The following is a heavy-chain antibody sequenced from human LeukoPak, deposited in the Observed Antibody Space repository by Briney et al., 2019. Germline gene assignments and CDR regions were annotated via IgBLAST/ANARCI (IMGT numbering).Heavy chain of an antibody. CDR1: GYSISSGYY. CDR2: IYHSGST. V-gene: IGHV4-38-2*02. CDR3: VRERSSSSDY. D-gene: IGHD6-6*01. J-gene: IGHJ4*02. Sequence: SETLSLTCAVSGYSISSGYYWGWIRQPPGKGLEWIGSIYHSGSTYYNPSLKSRVTISVDTSKNQFSLKLSSVSATDAAIYYCVRERSSSSDYWGQGTLVTVSS.